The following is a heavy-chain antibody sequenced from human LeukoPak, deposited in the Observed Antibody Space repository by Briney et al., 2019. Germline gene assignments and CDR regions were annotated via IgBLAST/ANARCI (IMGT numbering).Heavy chain of an antibody. CDR2: INPSGGST. CDR3: ARAFIVVVTAPDY. CDR1: GYTFTSYY. Sequence: ASVKVSCKASGYTFTSYYMHWVRQASGQGLEWMGIINPSGGSTSYAQKFQGRVTMTRDMSTRTVYMELSSLRSEDTAVYYCARAFIVVVTAPDYWGQGTLVTVSS. D-gene: IGHD2-21*02. J-gene: IGHJ4*02. V-gene: IGHV1-46*01.